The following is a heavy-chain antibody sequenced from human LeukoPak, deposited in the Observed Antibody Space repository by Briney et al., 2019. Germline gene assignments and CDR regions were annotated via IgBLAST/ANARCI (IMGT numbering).Heavy chain of an antibody. CDR2: ISSSGSTI. V-gene: IGHV3-11*01. Sequence: GGSLRLSCAASGFTFSVYYMSWIRQAPGKGLEWVSYISSSGSTIYYADSVKGRFTISRDNAKNSLYLQMNSLRAEDTAVYYCARDRSSEDAFDIWGQGTMVTVSS. CDR3: ARDRSSEDAFDI. D-gene: IGHD1-26*01. J-gene: IGHJ3*02. CDR1: GFTFSVYY.